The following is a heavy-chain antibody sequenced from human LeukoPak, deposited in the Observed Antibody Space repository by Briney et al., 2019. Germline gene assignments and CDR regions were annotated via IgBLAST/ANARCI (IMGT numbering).Heavy chain of an antibody. J-gene: IGHJ2*01. D-gene: IGHD3-22*01. CDR1: GGSISSYY. CDR3: ARERTTYYYDSSGYPDWYFDL. V-gene: IGHV4-59*01. Sequence: SETLSLTCTVSGGSISSYYWSWIRQPPGKGLEWVGYISYSGTTDYNPSLKSRVTISVDTSKNQFSLKLSSVTAADTAVYYCARERTTYYYDSSGYPDWYFDLWGRGTLVTVSS. CDR2: ISYSGTT.